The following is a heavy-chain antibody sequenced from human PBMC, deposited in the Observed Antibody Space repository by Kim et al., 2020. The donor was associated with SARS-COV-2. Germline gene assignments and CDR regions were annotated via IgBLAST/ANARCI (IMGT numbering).Heavy chain of an antibody. Sequence: GGSLRLSCAASGFTFSSYAMSWVRQAPGKGLEWVSAISGSGGSTYYADSVKGRFTISRDNSKNTLYLQMNSLRAEDTAVYYCAKWGPDILSDTYYYGMDVWGQGTTVTVSS. CDR3: AKWGPDILSDTYYYGMDV. CDR2: ISGSGGST. CDR1: GFTFSSYA. D-gene: IGHD3-9*01. V-gene: IGHV3-23*01. J-gene: IGHJ6*02.